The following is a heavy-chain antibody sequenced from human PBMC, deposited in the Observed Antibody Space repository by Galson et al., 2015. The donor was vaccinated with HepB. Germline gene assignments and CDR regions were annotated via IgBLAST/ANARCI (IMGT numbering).Heavy chain of an antibody. D-gene: IGHD3-22*01. CDR3: AKDQRIVVVIWSHDAFDI. J-gene: IGHJ3*02. CDR2: ISGSGGST. V-gene: IGHV3-23*01. Sequence: SLRLSCAASGFTFSSYAMSWVRQAPGKGLEWVSAISGSGGSTYYADSVKGRFTISRDNSKNTLYLQMNSLRAEDTAVYYCAKDQRIVVVIWSHDAFDIWGQGTMVTVSS. CDR1: GFTFSSYA.